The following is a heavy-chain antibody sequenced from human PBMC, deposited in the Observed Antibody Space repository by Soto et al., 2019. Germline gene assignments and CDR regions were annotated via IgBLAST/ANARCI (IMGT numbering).Heavy chain of an antibody. CDR3: AKGGYSYGYIDY. CDR1: GFPFSTYA. V-gene: IGHV3-23*01. CDR2: LGDSVRTT. J-gene: IGHJ4*02. Sequence: LRLSCAASGFPFSTYAMSWVRQAPGKGLEWVSVLGDSVRTTYYADSVKGRFIISRDNSKNTLYLQMNNLRAEDTAIYHCAKGGYSYGYIDYWGQGTLVTVSS. D-gene: IGHD5-18*01.